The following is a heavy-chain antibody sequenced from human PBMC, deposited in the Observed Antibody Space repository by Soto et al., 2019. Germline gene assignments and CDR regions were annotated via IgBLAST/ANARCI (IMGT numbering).Heavy chain of an antibody. Sequence: QVQLQESGPGLVKPSETLSLTCTVSGGSISSYYWSWIRQPPGKGLAWIGYIYYSGSTNYNPSLKSRVTISVDTSKNQVSLKLSSVTAADTAVYYCASSGYCSSTSCPDDAFDIWGQGTMVTVSS. J-gene: IGHJ3*02. CDR3: ASSGYCSSTSCPDDAFDI. CDR1: GGSISSYY. D-gene: IGHD2-2*01. CDR2: IYYSGST. V-gene: IGHV4-59*01.